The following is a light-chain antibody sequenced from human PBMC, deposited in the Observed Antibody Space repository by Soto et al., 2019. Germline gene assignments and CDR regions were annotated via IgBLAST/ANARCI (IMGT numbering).Light chain of an antibody. CDR3: QQRNVWPPIT. CDR1: QSVSSN. CDR2: GAS. Sequence: EIVMTQSPATLSVSPGERATLSCRASQSVSSNLAWYQQKPGQAPRLLIYGASTRATGIPARFSGSGSGTDFTLTISSLQSEDFAVYYCQQRNVWPPITFGQGTRLEI. V-gene: IGKV3D-15*01. J-gene: IGKJ5*01.